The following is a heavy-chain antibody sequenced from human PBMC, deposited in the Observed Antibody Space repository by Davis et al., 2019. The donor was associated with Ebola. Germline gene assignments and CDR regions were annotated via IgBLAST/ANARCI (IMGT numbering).Heavy chain of an antibody. CDR2: IYYSGST. CDR3: ARAVYYYGSGSYSDYFDY. CDR1: GGSISSYY. J-gene: IGHJ4*02. Sequence: SETLSLTCTVSGGSISSYYWSWIRQPPGKGLEWIGYIYYSGSTNYNPSLKSRVTISVDTSKTQFSLKLSSVTAADTAVYYCARAVYYYGSGSYSDYFDYWGQGTLVTVSS. D-gene: IGHD3-10*01. V-gene: IGHV4-59*01.